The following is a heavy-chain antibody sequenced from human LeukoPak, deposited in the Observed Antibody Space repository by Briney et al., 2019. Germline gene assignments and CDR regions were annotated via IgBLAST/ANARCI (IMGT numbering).Heavy chain of an antibody. D-gene: IGHD3-3*01. V-gene: IGHV3-23*01. CDR3: AKDRAREWLPWYFDL. J-gene: IGHJ2*01. Sequence: GGSLRLSCAASRFTFSSCAMSWVRQAPGKGLEWVSAISGSGGSTYYADSVKGRFTISRDNSKNTLYLQMNSLRAEDTAVYYCAKDRAREWLPWYFDLWGRGTLVTVSS. CDR2: ISGSGGST. CDR1: RFTFSSCA.